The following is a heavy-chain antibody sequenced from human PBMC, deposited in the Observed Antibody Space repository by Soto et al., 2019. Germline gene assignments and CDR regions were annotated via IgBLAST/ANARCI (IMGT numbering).Heavy chain of an antibody. CDR3: ARELEPPLYNYEYYYYGMDV. Sequence: GESLKISCKGSGYSFTSYWISWVRQMPGKGLEWMGRIDPSDSYTNYSPSFQGHVTISADKSISTAYLQWSSLKASDTAMYYCARELEPPLYNYEYYYYGMDVWGQGTTVTVSS. CDR1: GYSFTSYW. CDR2: IDPSDSYT. J-gene: IGHJ6*02. D-gene: IGHD5-18*01. V-gene: IGHV5-10-1*01.